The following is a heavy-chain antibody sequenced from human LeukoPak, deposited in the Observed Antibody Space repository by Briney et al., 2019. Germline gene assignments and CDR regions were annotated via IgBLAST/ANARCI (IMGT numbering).Heavy chain of an antibody. CDR3: ARDRLRYFDWLLSEVDAFDI. CDR1: GGTFSSYA. CDR2: IIPIFGTA. V-gene: IGHV1-69*06. Sequence: GASVKVSCKASGGTFSSYAISWVRQAPGQGLEWMGGIIPIFGTANYAQKFQGRVTITADKSTSTAYMELSSLRSEDTAVYYCARDRLRYFDWLLSEVDAFDIWGQGTMVTVSS. D-gene: IGHD3-9*01. J-gene: IGHJ3*02.